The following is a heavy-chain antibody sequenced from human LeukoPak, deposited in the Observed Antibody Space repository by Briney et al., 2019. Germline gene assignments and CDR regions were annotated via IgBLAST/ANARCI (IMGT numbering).Heavy chain of an antibody. CDR3: ARRLTMIVEDHDAFDI. Sequence: VASVKVSCKASGYTFTSYDINWVRQATGQGLEWMGWMNPNSGNTGYAQKFQGRVTMTRNTSISTAYMELSSLRSEDTAVYYCARRLTMIVEDHDAFDIWGQGTVVTVSS. V-gene: IGHV1-8*01. D-gene: IGHD3-22*01. CDR1: GYTFTSYD. J-gene: IGHJ3*02. CDR2: MNPNSGNT.